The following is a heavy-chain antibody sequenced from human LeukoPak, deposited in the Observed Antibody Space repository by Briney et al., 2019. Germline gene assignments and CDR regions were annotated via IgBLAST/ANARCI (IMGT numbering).Heavy chain of an antibody. J-gene: IGHJ4*02. CDR3: ARKDGDY. CDR2: IYSSGST. CDR1: GASISAFH. Sequence: SETLSLTCTVSGASISAFHRTWFRQPAGKGLEWIGLIYSSGSTLFNPSLKSRVAMSVDLTKNQLSLKLTSVTAADTAMYYCARKDGDYWGRGTLVTVSS. V-gene: IGHV4-4*07.